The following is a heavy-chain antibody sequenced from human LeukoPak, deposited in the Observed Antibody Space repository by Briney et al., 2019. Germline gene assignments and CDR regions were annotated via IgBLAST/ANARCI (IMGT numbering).Heavy chain of an antibody. Sequence: GGSLRLSCAASGFSFSNSEMHWVRQAPGKGREWVSFIRYDGRIEYYAKSVKGRFSISRVNSMNTLFLQMNSLRPEDTAIYYCAKESSGGRSLDQWGQGILVTVSS. CDR3: AKESSGGRSLDQ. D-gene: IGHD6-19*01. CDR2: IRYDGRIE. V-gene: IGHV3-30*02. CDR1: GFSFSNSE. J-gene: IGHJ4*02.